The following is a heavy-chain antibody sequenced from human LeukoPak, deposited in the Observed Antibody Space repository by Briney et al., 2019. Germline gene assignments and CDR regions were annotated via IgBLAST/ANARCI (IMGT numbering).Heavy chain of an antibody. CDR1: GGSISSGGYS. CDR3: ARGGGDGYNYRNWFDP. D-gene: IGHD5-24*01. V-gene: IGHV4-30-2*01. CDR2: IYHSGST. J-gene: IGHJ5*02. Sequence: PSQTLSLTCAVSGGSISSGGYSWSWIRQPPGKGLEWIWYIYHSGSTYYNPSLKSRVTISVDRSENQFSLKLSSVTAADTAVYYCARGGGDGYNYRNWFDPWGQGTLVTVSS.